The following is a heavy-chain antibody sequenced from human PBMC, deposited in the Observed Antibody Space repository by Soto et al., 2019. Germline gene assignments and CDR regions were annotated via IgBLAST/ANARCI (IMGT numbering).Heavy chain of an antibody. J-gene: IGHJ4*02. V-gene: IGHV3-23*01. CDR1: GFTFSSCA. D-gene: IGHD6-19*01. Sequence: PGGSLRLSCAASGFTFSSCAMHWVRQAPGRGLEWVSIISGSGGTTYYTDSVKGRFTISRDNSNNTLHLQMNSLRAEDTAVYYCAKGVRGSSGWSFDYWGQGTLVTVSS. CDR3: AKGVRGSSGWSFDY. CDR2: ISGSGGTT.